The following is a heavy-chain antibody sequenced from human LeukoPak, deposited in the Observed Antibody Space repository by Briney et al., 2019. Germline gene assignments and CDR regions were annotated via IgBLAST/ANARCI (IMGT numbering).Heavy chain of an antibody. CDR1: GYTFTSYD. CDR2: MNPNSGNT. D-gene: IGHD2-8*02. V-gene: IGHV1-8*01. CDR3: ARAPTTFTGPVDY. Sequence: ASVKVSCKASGYTFTSYDINWVRQATGQGLEWMGWMNPNSGNTGYAQKFQGRVTMTRNTSISTAYMELSSLRSEDTAVYYCARAPTTFTGPVDYGGREPLVTAPS. J-gene: IGHJ4*02.